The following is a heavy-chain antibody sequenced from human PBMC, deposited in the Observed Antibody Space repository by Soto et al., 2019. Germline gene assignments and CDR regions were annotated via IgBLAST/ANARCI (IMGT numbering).Heavy chain of an antibody. CDR1: GYTFTGYY. CDR3: ARIAGYGDYFVDY. CDR2: INPNSGGT. J-gene: IGHJ4*02. V-gene: IGHV1-2*04. Sequence: ASVKVSCKASGYTFTGYYMHWVRQAPGQGLEWMGWINPNSGGTNYAQKFQGWVTMTRDTSISTAYMELSRLRSDDTAVYYCARIAGYGDYFVDYWGQGTLVTVSS. D-gene: IGHD4-17*01.